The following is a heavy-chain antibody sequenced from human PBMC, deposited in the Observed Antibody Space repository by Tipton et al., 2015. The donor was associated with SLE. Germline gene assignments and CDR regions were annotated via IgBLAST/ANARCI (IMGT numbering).Heavy chain of an antibody. D-gene: IGHD3-10*01. V-gene: IGHV4-38-2*02. Sequence: TLSLTCTVSGYSISSGYYWGWIRQPPGKGLEWIGNIYHSGSTYYNPSLKSRVTISVDTSKNQFSLRLSSVTAADTAVYYCARLSSMVRRAQGWFDPWGQGTLVTVSS. CDR3: ARLSSMVRRAQGWFDP. CDR2: IYHSGST. CDR1: GYSISSGYY. J-gene: IGHJ5*02.